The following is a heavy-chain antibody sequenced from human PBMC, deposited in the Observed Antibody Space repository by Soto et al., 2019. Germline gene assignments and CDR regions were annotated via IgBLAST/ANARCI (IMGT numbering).Heavy chain of an antibody. D-gene: IGHD6-19*01. CDR3: ASKRVAVAGTGYYYYGMDV. CDR1: GGTFSSYA. CDR2: IIPIFGTA. V-gene: IGHV1-69*13. J-gene: IGHJ6*02. Sequence: ASVKVSCKASGGTFSSYAISWVRQAPGQGLEWMGGIIPIFGTANYAQKFQGRVTITADESTSTAYMELSSLRSEDTAVYYCASKRVAVAGTGYYYYGMDVWGQGTTVTVSS.